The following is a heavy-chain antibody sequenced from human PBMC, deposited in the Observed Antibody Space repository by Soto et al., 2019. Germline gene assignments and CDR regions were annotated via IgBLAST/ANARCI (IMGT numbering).Heavy chain of an antibody. D-gene: IGHD3-3*01. Sequence: PSETLSLTCTVSGGSINGYYWSWVRQSPVKGLEWIGYVYYSGSTNYNPSLESRATVSVDTARNQFSLKLNSVTPADTAVYYCARAPSKVAVFGRYYFDYWGQGSLVTVSS. CDR1: GGSINGYY. V-gene: IGHV4-59*01. CDR2: VYYSGST. CDR3: ARAPSKVAVFGRYYFDY. J-gene: IGHJ4*02.